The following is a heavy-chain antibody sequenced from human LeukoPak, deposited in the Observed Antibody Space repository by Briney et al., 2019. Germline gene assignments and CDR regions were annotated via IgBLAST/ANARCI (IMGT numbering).Heavy chain of an antibody. CDR1: GFTFSSYS. Sequence: GSLSLSFAASGFTFSSYSMNWVRQAPGKGLEWVSSISSSSSYIYYADSVKGRFTISRDNAKNSLYLQMNSLRAEDTAVYYCARDVGIAAAGTSLVYWGQGTLVTVSS. CDR3: ARDVGIAAAGTSLVY. D-gene: IGHD6-13*01. J-gene: IGHJ4*02. V-gene: IGHV3-21*01. CDR2: ISSSSSYI.